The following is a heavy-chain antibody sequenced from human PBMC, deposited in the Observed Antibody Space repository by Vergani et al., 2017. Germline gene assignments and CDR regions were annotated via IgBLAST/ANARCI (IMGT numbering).Heavy chain of an antibody. CDR3: AKEGGYSYNLEIDY. CDR2: ISGSGGST. D-gene: IGHD5-18*01. J-gene: IGHJ4*02. V-gene: IGHV3-23*01. Sequence: EVQLLESGGGLVQPGWSLRLSCAASGFTFSSYAMSWVRQAPGKGLEWVSAISGSGGSTYYADSVKGRFTISRDNSKNTLYLQMNSLRAEDTAVYYCAKEGGYSYNLEIDYWGQGTLVTVSP. CDR1: GFTFSSYA.